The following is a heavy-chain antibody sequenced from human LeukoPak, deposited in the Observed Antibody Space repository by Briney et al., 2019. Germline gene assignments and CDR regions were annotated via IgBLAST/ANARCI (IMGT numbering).Heavy chain of an antibody. D-gene: IGHD5-12*01. Sequence: GASVKVSCKASGGTFSSYAISWVRQAPGQGLEWMGRIIPIFGTANYAQKFQGRVTITTDESTSTAYMELSSLRSEDTAVYYCARDGFEYYFDYWGQGTLVTVSS. CDR3: ARDGFEYYFDY. CDR1: GGTFSSYA. J-gene: IGHJ4*02. V-gene: IGHV1-69*05. CDR2: IIPIFGTA.